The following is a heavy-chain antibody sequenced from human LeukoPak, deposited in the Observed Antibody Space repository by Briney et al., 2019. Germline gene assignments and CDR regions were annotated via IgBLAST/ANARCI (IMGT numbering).Heavy chain of an antibody. CDR1: GFTFSSYS. CDR2: ISSSSSTI. V-gene: IGHV3-48*04. D-gene: IGHD1-1*01. Sequence: PGGSLRLSCAASGFTFSSYSMNWVRQAPGKGLEWVSYISSSSSTIYYADSVKGRFTISRDNAKNSLYLQMNSLRAEDTAVYYCASLTTGTMYYYYYGMDVWGQGTTVTVSS. CDR3: ASLTTGTMYYYYYGMDV. J-gene: IGHJ6*02.